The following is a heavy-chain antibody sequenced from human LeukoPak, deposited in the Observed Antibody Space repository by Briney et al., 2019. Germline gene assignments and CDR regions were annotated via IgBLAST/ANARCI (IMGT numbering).Heavy chain of an antibody. Sequence: NPSETLSLTCSVSGGSISVFYWSWIRQPPGKGLEWIGYIYYSWSTDYNPSLKSRVTMSLDTSKNQFSLKLSSVTAADTAVYYCAREYCSSTTCQFDSWGQGTLVTVSS. V-gene: IGHV4-59*01. CDR2: IYYSWST. D-gene: IGHD2-2*01. J-gene: IGHJ4*02. CDR1: GGSISVFY. CDR3: AREYCSSTTCQFDS.